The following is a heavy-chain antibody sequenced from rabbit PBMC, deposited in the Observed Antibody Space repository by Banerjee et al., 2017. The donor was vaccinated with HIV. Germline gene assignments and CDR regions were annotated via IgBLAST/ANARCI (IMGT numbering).Heavy chain of an antibody. CDR2: IYPDYGST. Sequence: QEQLVESGGGLVQPGGSLKVSCKASGFIFSSYGMSWVRQAPGKGLEWIAYIYPDYGSTDYASWVNGRFTISLDNAQNTVFLQMTSLTAADTATYFCARGAVYGNYGYDLWGQGTLVTVS. V-gene: IGHV1S47*01. J-gene: IGHJ6*01. CDR3: ARGAVYGNYGYDL. CDR1: GFIFSSYG. D-gene: IGHD6-1*01.